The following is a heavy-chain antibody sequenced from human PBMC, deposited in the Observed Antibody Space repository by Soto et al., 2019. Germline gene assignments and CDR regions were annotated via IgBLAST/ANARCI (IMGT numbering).Heavy chain of an antibody. V-gene: IGHV1-69*06. CDR2: IIPIFGTA. CDR3: ARPLEWELLSRYYYYGMDV. D-gene: IGHD1-26*01. Sequence: SVKVSCKASGGTFSSYAISWVRQAPGQGLEWMGGIIPIFGTANYAQKFQGRVTITADKSTSTAYMELSSLRSEDTAVYYCARPLEWELLSRYYYYGMDVWGQGTTVTVSS. CDR1: GGTFSSYA. J-gene: IGHJ6*02.